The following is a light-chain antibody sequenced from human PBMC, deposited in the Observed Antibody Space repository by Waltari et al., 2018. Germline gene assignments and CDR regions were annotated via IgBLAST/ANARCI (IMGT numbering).Light chain of an antibody. J-gene: IGKJ4*01. CDR1: QSVSS. CDR2: DAS. CDR3: QQSTYWPLT. V-gene: IGKV3-11*01. Sequence: EIVLTQSPATLSLSPGERATLSCRASQSVSSLAWYQQKPGQAPRLLIYDASNRATGIPARFSGSGSRTDFTLTISSLEPEEFAVYYCQQSTYWPLTFGGGTKVEIK.